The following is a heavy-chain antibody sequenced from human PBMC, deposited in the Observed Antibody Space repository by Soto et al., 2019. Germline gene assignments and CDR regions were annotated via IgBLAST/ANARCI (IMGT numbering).Heavy chain of an antibody. CDR1: GYSFTSYW. V-gene: IGHV5-51*01. Sequence: GESLKISCKGSGYSFTSYWIGWVRQVPGKGLEWMGIIYTGDSGTRYSPSFQGQVTISADKSISTAYLQWSSLKASDTAIYYCAIRGASQWLKFWGQGTLVTVSS. D-gene: IGHD6-19*01. CDR3: AIRGASQWLKF. J-gene: IGHJ4*02. CDR2: IYTGDSGT.